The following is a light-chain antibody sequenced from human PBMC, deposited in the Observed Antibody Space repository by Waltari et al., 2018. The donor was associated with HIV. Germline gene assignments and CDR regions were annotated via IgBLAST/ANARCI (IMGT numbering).Light chain of an antibody. V-gene: IGLV1-51*01. CDR3: GTWDSSLSALWV. CDR2: DNK. CDR1: SSNIGNNY. Sequence: QSVLTQPPSVSAAPGQKVTISCSGSSSNIGNNYVSWYQQLPRTAPKLLIYDNKKRPSGIPDRFSGSKSGTSATLGITGLQTGDEADYYCGTWDSSLSALWVFGGGTNLTVL. J-gene: IGLJ3*02.